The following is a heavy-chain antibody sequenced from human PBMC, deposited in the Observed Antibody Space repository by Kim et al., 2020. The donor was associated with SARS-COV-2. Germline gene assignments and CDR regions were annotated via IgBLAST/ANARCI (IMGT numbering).Heavy chain of an antibody. CDR1: GYTFTSYY. CDR3: ARGGIAAAGSYYYYGMDV. J-gene: IGHJ6*02. CDR2: INPSGGST. Sequence: ASVKVSCKASGYTFTSYYMHWVRQAPGQGLEWMGIINPSGGSTSYAQKFQGRVTMTRDTSTSTVYMELSSLRSEDTAVYYCARGGIAAAGSYYYYGMDVWGQGTTVTVSS. V-gene: IGHV1-46*01. D-gene: IGHD6-13*01.